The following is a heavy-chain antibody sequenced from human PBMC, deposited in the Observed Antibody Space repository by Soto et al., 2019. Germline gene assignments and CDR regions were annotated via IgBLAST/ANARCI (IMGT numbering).Heavy chain of an antibody. CDR2: IYYSGST. CDR3: TRHAVDY. J-gene: IGHJ4*02. CDR1: GGSISSSSYY. D-gene: IGHD6-19*01. V-gene: IGHV4-39*01. Sequence: PSETLSLTCTVSGGSISSSSYYWGWIRQPPGKGLEWIGSIYYSGSTYYNPSLKSRVTISVDTSKNQFSLKLSSVTAADTAVYYCTRHAVDYWGQGTLVTVSS.